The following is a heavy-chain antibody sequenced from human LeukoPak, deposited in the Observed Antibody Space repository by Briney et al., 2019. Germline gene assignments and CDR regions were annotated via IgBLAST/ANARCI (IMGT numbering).Heavy chain of an antibody. CDR3: ARDLDRRYCGGDCQGQFDY. J-gene: IGHJ4*02. CDR2: ISSSGSTI. Sequence: GGSLRLSCAASGFTFSSYEMNWVRQAPGKGLEWVSYISSSGSTIYYADSVKGRFTISRDNTKNSLYLQMNSLRAEDTAVYYCARDLDRRYCGGDCQGQFDYWGQGTLVTVSS. V-gene: IGHV3-48*03. D-gene: IGHD2-21*02. CDR1: GFTFSSYE.